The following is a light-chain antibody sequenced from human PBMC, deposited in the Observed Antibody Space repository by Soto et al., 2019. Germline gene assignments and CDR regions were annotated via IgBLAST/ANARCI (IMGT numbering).Light chain of an antibody. CDR2: DVS. Sequence: QSVLTQPASVSGSPGQPITVSCTGTYSDVGGNDYVSWYQQYPGKAPKLMIYDVSNRPSGVSNRFSGSKSGNTASLTISGLQAEDEADYYCSSYTSSRTYVFGTGTKLTVL. CDR3: SSYTSSRTYV. J-gene: IGLJ1*01. CDR1: YSDVGGNDY. V-gene: IGLV2-14*01.